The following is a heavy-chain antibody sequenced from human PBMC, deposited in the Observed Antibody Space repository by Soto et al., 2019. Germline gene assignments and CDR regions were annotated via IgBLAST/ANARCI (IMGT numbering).Heavy chain of an antibody. CDR3: ARGGAYSSSWYGN. D-gene: IGHD6-13*01. Sequence: QVQLQESGPELVKPSETLSLTCTVSGASISSYYWSWIRQPPGKGLEWIGYVYYSGIISYNPSLKSRVTISIDTSKNQFSLRLNSVTAADTAVYYCARGGAYSSSWYGNWGQGTLVTVSS. CDR2: VYYSGII. V-gene: IGHV4-59*01. J-gene: IGHJ4*02. CDR1: GASISSYY.